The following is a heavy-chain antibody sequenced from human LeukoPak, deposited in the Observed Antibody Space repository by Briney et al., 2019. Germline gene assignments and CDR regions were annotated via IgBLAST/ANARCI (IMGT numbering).Heavy chain of an antibody. CDR3: GKTDIYFNPIDY. D-gene: IGHD3-9*01. CDR2: IHRDGRT. V-gene: IGHV4-4*02. Sequence: PSGTLSLTCAVSGVSISSSEWWIWVRQPPGQGLEWIGEIHRDGRTRYNPSLKSRVTMSMDYSKNQFSLSVASVTAADTAIYYCGKTDIYFNPIDYWGPGSLVTVSS. CDR1: GVSISSSEW. J-gene: IGHJ4*02.